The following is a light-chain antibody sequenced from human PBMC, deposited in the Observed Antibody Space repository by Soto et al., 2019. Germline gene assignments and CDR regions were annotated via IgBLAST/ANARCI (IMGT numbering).Light chain of an antibody. CDR1: QSVLYSSNNKNY. CDR2: WAS. J-gene: IGKJ4*01. V-gene: IGKV4-1*01. Sequence: DIVMTQSPDSLAVSLGERATINCKSSQSVLYSSNNKNYLAWYQQKPGQPPKLLIYWASTRESGVPDRFSGSGSGTDFTLTSSSLQAEDVAVYYCQQYYSSFTFGGGTKVEIK. CDR3: QQYYSSFT.